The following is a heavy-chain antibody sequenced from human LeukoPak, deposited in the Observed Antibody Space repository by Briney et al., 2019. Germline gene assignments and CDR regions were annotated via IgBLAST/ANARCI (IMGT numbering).Heavy chain of an antibody. Sequence: GGSLRLSCAASELTFNSYAMSWVRQAPGKGLEWVSGISAGGDSTYYADFVKGRFSISRDNSKNTLFMHMNSLRAEDTAVYFCAKGPAYYYYYYIDVWGKGTTVTVSS. D-gene: IGHD2-2*01. CDR1: ELTFNSYA. CDR2: ISAGGDST. CDR3: AKGPAYYYYYYIDV. V-gene: IGHV3-23*01. J-gene: IGHJ6*03.